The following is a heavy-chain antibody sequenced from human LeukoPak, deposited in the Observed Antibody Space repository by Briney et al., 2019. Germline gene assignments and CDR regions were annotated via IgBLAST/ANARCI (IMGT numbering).Heavy chain of an antibody. Sequence: SSETLSLTCTVSGGSISSVGYYWSWIRQHPGKGLEWIGYIYYSGSTYYNPSLKSRVTISVDTSKNQFSLKLSSVTAADTAVYYCARGTVTTQNYYFDYWGQGTLVTVSS. CDR3: ARGTVTTQNYYFDY. V-gene: IGHV4-31*03. CDR2: IYYSGST. CDR1: GGSISSVGYY. D-gene: IGHD4-11*01. J-gene: IGHJ4*02.